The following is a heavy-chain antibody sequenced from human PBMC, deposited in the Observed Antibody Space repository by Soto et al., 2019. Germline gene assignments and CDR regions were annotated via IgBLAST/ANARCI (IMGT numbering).Heavy chain of an antibody. J-gene: IGHJ5*02. V-gene: IGHV4-59*12. Sequence: SETLSLTCTVSGGSISSYYWSWIRQPPGKGLEWIGYIYYSGSTNYNPSLKSRVTISVDTSKNQFSLKLSSVTAADTAVYYCARERPDRCRLDPWGQGTLVTVSS. CDR2: IYYSGST. D-gene: IGHD2-15*01. CDR3: ARERPDRCRLDP. CDR1: GGSISSYY.